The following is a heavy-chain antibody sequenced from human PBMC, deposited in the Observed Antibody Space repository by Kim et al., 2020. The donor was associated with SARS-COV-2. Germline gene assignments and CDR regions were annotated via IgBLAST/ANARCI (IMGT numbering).Heavy chain of an antibody. D-gene: IGHD6-19*01. CDR1: GGTFSSYA. V-gene: IGHV1-69*13. Sequence: SVKVSCKASGGTFSSYAISWVRQAPGQGLEWMGGIIPIFGTANYAQKFQGRVTITADESTSTAYMELSSLRSEDTAVYYCASQIAVAAYNWFDPWGQGTLVTVSS. CDR3: ASQIAVAAYNWFDP. J-gene: IGHJ5*02. CDR2: IIPIFGTA.